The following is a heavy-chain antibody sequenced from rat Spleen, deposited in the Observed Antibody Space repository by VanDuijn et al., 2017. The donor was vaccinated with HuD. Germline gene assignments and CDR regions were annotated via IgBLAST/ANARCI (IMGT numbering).Heavy chain of an antibody. CDR3: ARLGTEAIGNWFSY. J-gene: IGHJ3*01. D-gene: IGHD1-11*01. V-gene: IGHV5-31*01. CDR2: ISPSGGST. Sequence: EVQLVESGGGLVQPGRSLKLSCVASGFTFNNYWMTWIRQAPTKGLEWVASISPSGGSTYYRDSVKGRFTISRDNAKNTLYLQMDSLTSEDTATYYCARLGTEAIGNWFSYWGQGTLVTVSS. CDR1: GFTFNNYW.